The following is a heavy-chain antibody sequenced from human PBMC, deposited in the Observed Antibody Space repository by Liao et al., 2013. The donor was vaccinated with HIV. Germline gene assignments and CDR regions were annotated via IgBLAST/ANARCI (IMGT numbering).Heavy chain of an antibody. J-gene: IGHJ4*02. CDR1: GGPITTGGYF. CDR2: IYSSGTT. V-gene: IGHV4-61*02. Sequence: QVQLQESGPGLVKPSQTLSLTCSVSGGPITTGGYFWSWIRQPAGKGLEWIGRIYSSGTTDYNPSLKDRVTISLDASKNQFSLQLTTVTAADTAVYYCARETRWEYYFDYWGQGTLLTASS. CDR3: ARETRWEYYFDY. D-gene: IGHD1-26*01.